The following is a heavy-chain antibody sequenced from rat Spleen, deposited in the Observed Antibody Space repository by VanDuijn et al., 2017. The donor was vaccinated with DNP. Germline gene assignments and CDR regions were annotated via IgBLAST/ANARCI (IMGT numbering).Heavy chain of an antibody. D-gene: IGHD1-4*01. CDR3: ASRPPPTRGPFDY. CDR2: ISSDGSAT. CDR1: RITFSDHN. Sequence: EVQLVESGGGLVQPGRSLKLSCAVSRITFSDHNMAWVRQAPKKGLEWVATISSDGSATYYRDSVKGRFTISRDNAKSTLYLQMDSLRSEDTATYYCASRPPPTRGPFDYWGQGVAVTVSS. J-gene: IGHJ2*01. V-gene: IGHV5-7*01.